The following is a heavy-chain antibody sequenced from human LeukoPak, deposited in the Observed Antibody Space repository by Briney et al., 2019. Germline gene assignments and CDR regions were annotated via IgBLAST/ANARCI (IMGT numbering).Heavy chain of an antibody. CDR3: ARDMIILQS. CDR1: GFIFSNYW. V-gene: IGHV3-7*04. J-gene: IGHJ5*02. Sequence: GGSLRLSCSASGFIFSNYWMTWVRQAPGKGLEWVANIKQGGSEKYYVDSVKGRFTISRDNAKKSLYLQMNSLRAEDTAVYFCARDMIILQSWGQGTLVTVSS. CDR2: IKQGGSEK. D-gene: IGHD3-16*01.